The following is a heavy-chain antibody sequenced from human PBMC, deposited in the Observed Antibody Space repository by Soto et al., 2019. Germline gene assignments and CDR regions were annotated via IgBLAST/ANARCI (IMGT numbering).Heavy chain of an antibody. J-gene: IGHJ4*02. CDR3: ARPQSGGYSPPLNY. Sequence: PGETLKISCKGSGYTFSSYGIGWVRQMPGKGLEWMGIISPGDSETRYSPSFQGQVTISADKSISTAYLQWSSLKASDTAMYYCARPQSGGYSPPLNYWGQGTLVTVS. CDR1: GYTFSSYG. D-gene: IGHD3-22*01. V-gene: IGHV5-51*01. CDR2: ISPGDSET.